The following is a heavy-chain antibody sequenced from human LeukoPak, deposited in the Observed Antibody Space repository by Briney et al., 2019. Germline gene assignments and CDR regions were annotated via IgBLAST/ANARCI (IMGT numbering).Heavy chain of an antibody. Sequence: PSETLSLTCDVLGGPFSGYDWSWIRQPPGRRLEWIGEISQFGSTDYNPSLKSRVTISVDTSRGRFSLKVTSVTAADTAVYYCARGGHSNHDPFDYWGQGTLVTVSS. D-gene: IGHD4-11*01. CDR2: ISQFGST. CDR3: ARGGHSNHDPFDY. CDR1: GGPFSGYD. J-gene: IGHJ4*02. V-gene: IGHV4-34*01.